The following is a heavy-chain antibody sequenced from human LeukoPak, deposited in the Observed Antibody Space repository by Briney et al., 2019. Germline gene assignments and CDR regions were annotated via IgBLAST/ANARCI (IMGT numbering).Heavy chain of an antibody. V-gene: IGHV4-59*08. J-gene: IGHJ2*01. CDR2: IYYSGST. CDR1: GGSISSYY. D-gene: IGHD3-22*01. Sequence: SETLSLTRTVSGGSISSYYWSWIRQPPGKGLEWIGYIYYSGSTNYNPSLKSRVTISVDTSENQFSLKLSSVTAADTAVYYCAGRTTYYYDSSGYSYFDLWGRGTLVTVSS. CDR3: AGRTTYYYDSSGYSYFDL.